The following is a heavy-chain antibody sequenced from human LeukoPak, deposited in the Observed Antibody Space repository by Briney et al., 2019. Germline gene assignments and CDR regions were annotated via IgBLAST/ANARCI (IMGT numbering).Heavy chain of an antibody. V-gene: IGHV1-69*13. CDR2: IIPIFGTA. Sequence: GASVKVSCKASGGTFSSYAISWVRQAPGQGLEWMGGIIPIFGTANYAQKFQGRVTITADESTSTAYMELSSLRSEDTAVYYCARGPRAVATFFDYWGQGTLVTVSS. CDR1: GGTFSSYA. J-gene: IGHJ4*02. CDR3: ARGPRAVATFFDY. D-gene: IGHD5-12*01.